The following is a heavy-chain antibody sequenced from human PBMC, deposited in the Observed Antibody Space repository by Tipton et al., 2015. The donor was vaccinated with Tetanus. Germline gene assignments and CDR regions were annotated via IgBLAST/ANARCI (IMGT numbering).Heavy chain of an antibody. CDR1: GGSISSGGYY. CDR2: IYYSGST. Sequence: GLVKPWQTLSLTCTVSGGSISSGGYYWSWIRQHPGKGLEWIGDIYYSGSTYYNPSLKSRVTISVDTSKNQFSLKLNSVTAADTAVYYCARDQARGARGWNYFDYWGQGTLVTVSS. CDR3: ARDQARGARGWNYFDY. V-gene: IGHV4-31*03. J-gene: IGHJ4*02. D-gene: IGHD1-26*01.